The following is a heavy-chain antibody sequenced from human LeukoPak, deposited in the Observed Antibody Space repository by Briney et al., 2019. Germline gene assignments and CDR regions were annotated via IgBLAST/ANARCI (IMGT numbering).Heavy chain of an antibody. D-gene: IGHD4-17*01. CDR2: IYYSGST. CDR3: ATPRADGNGMDV. V-gene: IGHV4-39*07. CDR1: GGSISSGSYY. Sequence: SETLSLTCTVSGGSISSGSYYWGWIRQPPGKGLEWIGSIYYSGSTYYNPSLKSRVTISVDTSKNQFSLKLSSVTAADTAVYYCATPRADGNGMDVWGQGTTVTVSS. J-gene: IGHJ6*02.